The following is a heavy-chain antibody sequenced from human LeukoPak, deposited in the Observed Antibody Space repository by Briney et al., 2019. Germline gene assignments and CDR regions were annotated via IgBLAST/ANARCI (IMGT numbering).Heavy chain of an antibody. D-gene: IGHD3-22*01. J-gene: IGHJ6*03. CDR3: AGDLYDSSGYYPFYMDV. CDR1: GYTFTSYG. CDR2: ISAYNGNT. V-gene: IGHV1-18*01. Sequence: ASVKVSCKASGYTFTSYGISWVRQAPGQGLEWMGWISAYNGNTNYAQKLQGRVTMTRDTSTSTVYMELSSLRSEDTAVYYCAGDLYDSSGYYPFYMDVWGKGTTVTISS.